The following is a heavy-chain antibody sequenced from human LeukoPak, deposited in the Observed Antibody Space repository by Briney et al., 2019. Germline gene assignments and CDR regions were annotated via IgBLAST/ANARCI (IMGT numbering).Heavy chain of an antibody. Sequence: GGSLRLSCAASGFTFSNYDMHWVRQATGKGLEWVSAIGTAGDTYYPDSVKGRFTISRENAKNSLNLQMNSLRAGDTAVYYCARVSKNSSGWSAYDSWGQGTLVTVSS. J-gene: IGHJ4*02. D-gene: IGHD6-19*01. CDR1: GFTFSNYD. CDR3: ARVSKNSSGWSAYDS. V-gene: IGHV3-13*01. CDR2: IGTAGDT.